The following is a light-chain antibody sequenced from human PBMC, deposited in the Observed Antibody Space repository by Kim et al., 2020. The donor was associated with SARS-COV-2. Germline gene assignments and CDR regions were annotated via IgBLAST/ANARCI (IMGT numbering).Light chain of an antibody. V-gene: IGLV2-14*03. CDR2: DVN. CDR3: SSYTNSDTLV. CDR1: SSDVGAYDY. Sequence: QSALTQPASVSGSPGQSVAISCTGSSSDVGAYDYVSWYQQHPGKAPKLMIHDVNDRPSGVSNRFSGSKSGNTASLTISGLQAEDEADYYCSSYTNSDTLVLGGGTQLTVL. J-gene: IGLJ7*01.